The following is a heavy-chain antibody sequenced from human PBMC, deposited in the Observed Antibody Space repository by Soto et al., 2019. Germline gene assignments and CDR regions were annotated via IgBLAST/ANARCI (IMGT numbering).Heavy chain of an antibody. CDR3: ARTLYSYGPRFDY. CDR1: GGSLSSYY. D-gene: IGHD5-18*01. Sequence: AETLSLTWTVSGGSLSSYYWSWIRQPPGKGLEWIGYIYYSGSTNYNPSLKSRVTISVDTSKNQFSLKLSSVTAADTAVYYCARTLYSYGPRFDYWGQGTLVTVSS. CDR2: IYYSGST. J-gene: IGHJ4*02. V-gene: IGHV4-59*01.